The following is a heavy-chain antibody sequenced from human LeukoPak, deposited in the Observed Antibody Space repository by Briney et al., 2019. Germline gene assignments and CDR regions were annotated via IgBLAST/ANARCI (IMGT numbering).Heavy chain of an antibody. D-gene: IGHD3-16*01. V-gene: IGHV5-10-1*01. CDR1: GYSFTTYC. J-gene: IGHJ3*01. CDR3: AKWGAGGDFDV. CDR2: IDPSDSYT. Sequence: GESLKISCKGSGYSFTTYCISWVRQMPGKGLEWMGRIDPSDSYTSYSPSFQGHVTISADTSSRTAYLELSSLKASDTAMYYCAKWGAGGDFDVWGQGTMVTVSS.